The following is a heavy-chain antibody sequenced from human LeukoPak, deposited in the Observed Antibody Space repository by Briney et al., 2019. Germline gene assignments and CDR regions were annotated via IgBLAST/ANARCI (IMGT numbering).Heavy chain of an antibody. CDR2: IYTSGST. Sequence: SETLSLTCTVSGGSISSYYWGWIRQPAGKGLEWIGRIYTSGSTNYNPSLKSRVTMSVDTSKNQFSLKLSSVTAADTAVYYCARDKTSGYCSSTSCYRALTGYYGMDVWGQGTTVTVSS. D-gene: IGHD2-2*01. V-gene: IGHV4-4*07. CDR1: GGSISSYY. CDR3: ARDKTSGYCSSTSCYRALTGYYGMDV. J-gene: IGHJ6*02.